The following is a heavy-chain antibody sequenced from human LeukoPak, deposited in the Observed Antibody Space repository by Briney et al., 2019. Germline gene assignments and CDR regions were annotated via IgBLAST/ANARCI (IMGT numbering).Heavy chain of an antibody. CDR2: IYSSGGT. J-gene: IGHJ4*02. CDR3: ARRVATIGHFDY. V-gene: IGHV4-59*08. Sequence: SETLSLTCTVSGGSISSYYWSWIRQPPGKGLEWIGYIYSSGGTNYNPSLKSRVTISVDTSKNQFSLKLSSVTAADTAVYYCARRVATIGHFDYRGQGTLVTVSS. CDR1: GGSISSYY. D-gene: IGHD5-24*01.